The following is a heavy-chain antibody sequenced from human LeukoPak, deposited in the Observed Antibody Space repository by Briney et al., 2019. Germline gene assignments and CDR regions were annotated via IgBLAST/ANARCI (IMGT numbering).Heavy chain of an antibody. J-gene: IGHJ4*02. V-gene: IGHV1-2*02. CDR1: GYTFTGYY. CDR2: INPNSGGT. D-gene: IGHD3-22*01. CDR3: ARGCLYYYDSSGADY. Sequence: GASVKVSCKASGYTFTGYYMHWVRQAPGQELEWMGWINPNSGGTNYAQKFKGRVTMTRDTSISTAYMELSRLRSDDTAVYYCARGCLYYYDSSGADYWGQGTLVTVSS.